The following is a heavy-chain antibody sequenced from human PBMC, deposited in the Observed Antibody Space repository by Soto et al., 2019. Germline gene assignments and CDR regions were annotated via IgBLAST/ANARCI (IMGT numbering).Heavy chain of an antibody. D-gene: IGHD1-26*01. V-gene: IGHV3-73*01. CDR3: ARVVAPLSGSYYFDY. J-gene: IGHJ4*02. CDR1: GLSFRGSA. Sequence: GGSLRLSCVASGLSFRGSAIHWVRQASGKGLEWVAHIRTKPNSYATTYAASVKGRFTISRDDSKNMAFLQMNSLKIEDTAVYYCARVVAPLSGSYYFDYWGQGTLVTVSS. CDR2: IRTKPNSYAT.